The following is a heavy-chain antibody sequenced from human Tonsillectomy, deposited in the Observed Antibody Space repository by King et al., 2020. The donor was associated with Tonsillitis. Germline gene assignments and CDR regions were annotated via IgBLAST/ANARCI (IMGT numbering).Heavy chain of an antibody. CDR3: ATFVIAEANEF. V-gene: IGHV1-2*02. D-gene: IGHD6-13*01. CDR2: VNPKNLAT. Sequence: EQLVQSGAEVKTPGASVKVSCKASGYSFSDHYIHWLRQAPGERPEWVGWVNPKNLATHYAPKFQGRVTMATDTSITTAYMELSSLKSDDTDIYYCATFVIAEANEFWGQGTLVTVPS. CDR1: GYSFSDHY. J-gene: IGHJ4*02.